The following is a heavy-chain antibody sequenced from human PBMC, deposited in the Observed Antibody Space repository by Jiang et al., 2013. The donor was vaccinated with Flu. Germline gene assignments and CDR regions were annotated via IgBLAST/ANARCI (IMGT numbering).Heavy chain of an antibody. Sequence: DLVKPGGSLRLSCAASGFTFSDYYMSWIRQAPGRGLEWISYITSRGDFTNYADSVKGRFTISRDNTMNSLYLQMDSLRDEDTAVYFCARELGRPDFWGQGTLVTVSS. CDR3: ARELGRPDF. J-gene: IGHJ4*02. CDR1: GFTFSDYY. D-gene: IGHD1-1*01. CDR2: ITSRGDFT. V-gene: IGHV3-11*06.